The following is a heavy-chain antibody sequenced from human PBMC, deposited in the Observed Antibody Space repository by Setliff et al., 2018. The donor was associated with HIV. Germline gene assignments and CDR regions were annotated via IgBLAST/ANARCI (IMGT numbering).Heavy chain of an antibody. J-gene: IGHJ4*02. CDR3: ARGMDYYDTSGYYQYYFDY. CDR2: INPKSDGT. Sequence: ASVQVSCKASGYSFTDYYIHWVRQAPGQGLEWMGWINPKSDGTNYAQKFQGWITMTRDTSISTAYMELSRLRSDDTAVYYCARGMDYYDTSGYYQYYFDYWGQGTLVTVS. V-gene: IGHV1-2*04. CDR1: GYSFTDYY. D-gene: IGHD3-22*01.